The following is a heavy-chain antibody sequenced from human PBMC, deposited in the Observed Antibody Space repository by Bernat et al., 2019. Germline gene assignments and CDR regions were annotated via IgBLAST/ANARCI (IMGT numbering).Heavy chain of an antibody. V-gene: IGHV1-2*04. Sequence: QVQLVQSGAEVKKPGASVKVSCKASGYTFTGYYMHWVRQAPGQGLEWMGWINPNSGGTNHAQKFQGWVTMTRHTSISTAYMELSRLRSDDTAVYYCARGYCSSTSCYPYGMDVWGQGTTVTVSS. J-gene: IGHJ6*02. D-gene: IGHD2-2*01. CDR3: ARGYCSSTSCYPYGMDV. CDR1: GYTFTGYY. CDR2: INPNSGGT.